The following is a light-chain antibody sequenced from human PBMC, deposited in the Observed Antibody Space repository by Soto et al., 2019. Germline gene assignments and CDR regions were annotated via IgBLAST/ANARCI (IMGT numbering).Light chain of an antibody. J-gene: IGKJ2*01. CDR3: QQYGSSPYT. V-gene: IGKV3-20*01. Sequence: EIVLTQSPGTLSLSPGEIATLSCRASQSVSSSYLAWYQQRPGQAPRLLIYCASSRATGITDRFSGSGSGTDFTLTISRLEPEDFAVYYCQQYGSSPYTFGQGTNLE. CDR1: QSVSSSY. CDR2: CAS.